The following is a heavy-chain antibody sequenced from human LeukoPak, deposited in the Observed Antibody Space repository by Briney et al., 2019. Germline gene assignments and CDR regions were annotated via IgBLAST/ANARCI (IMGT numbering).Heavy chain of an antibody. Sequence: SETLSLTCTVSGGSISSSSYYWGWIRQPPGKGLEWIGSIHYSGSTNYNPSLKSRVTMSVDTSKNQFSLKVSSVTAADTAVYYCARVFDSGSQAYFYYMDVWGKGTTVTISS. CDR3: ARVFDSGSQAYFYYMDV. J-gene: IGHJ6*03. CDR2: IHYSGST. CDR1: GGSISSSSYY. D-gene: IGHD3-10*01. V-gene: IGHV4-39*07.